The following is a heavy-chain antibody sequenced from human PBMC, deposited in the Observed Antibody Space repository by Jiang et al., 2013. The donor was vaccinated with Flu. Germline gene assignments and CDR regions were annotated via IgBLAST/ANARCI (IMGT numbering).Heavy chain of an antibody. J-gene: IGHJ4*02. D-gene: IGHD4-23*01. V-gene: IGHV1-69*04. CDR1: GGTFSIFR. Sequence: SGAEVKRPGSSVKVSCKASGGTFSIFRFTWVRQAPGQGLEWMGRIVPILGIPNYAQRFQGRVTITADVSTNTACMELSSLTSEDTAIYFCAGNTGSTDRFPADGAGFDYWGQGTLVTVSS. CDR3: AGNTGSTDRFPADGAGFDY. CDR2: IVPILGIP.